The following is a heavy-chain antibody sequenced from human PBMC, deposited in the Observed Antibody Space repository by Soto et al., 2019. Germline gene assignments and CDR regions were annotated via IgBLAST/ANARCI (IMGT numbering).Heavy chain of an antibody. Sequence: GASVKVSCKASGFTFTSSAMQWVRQARGQRLEWIGWIVVGSGNTNYAQKFQERVTITRDMSTSTAYMELSSLRSEDTAVYYCATGPSYSSGWYPPLDYYYMDVWGKGTTVTVSS. CDR3: ATGPSYSSGWYPPLDYYYMDV. CDR2: IVVGSGNT. V-gene: IGHV1-58*02. J-gene: IGHJ6*03. D-gene: IGHD6-19*01. CDR1: GFTFTSSA.